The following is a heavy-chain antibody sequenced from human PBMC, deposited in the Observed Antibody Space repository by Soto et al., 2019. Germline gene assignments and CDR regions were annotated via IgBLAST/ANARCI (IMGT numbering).Heavy chain of an antibody. D-gene: IGHD3-10*01. CDR2: ISAYNGNT. V-gene: IGHV1-18*01. Sequence: ASVKVSCKASGYTFTSYGISWVRQAPGQGLEWMGWISAYNGNTNYAQKLQGRVTMTTDTSTSTAYMELRSLRSDDTAVYYCARRVFSVREVVPAAPGWAFDIWGQGTMVTVSS. CDR3: ARRVFSVREVVPAAPGWAFDI. CDR1: GYTFTSYG. J-gene: IGHJ3*02.